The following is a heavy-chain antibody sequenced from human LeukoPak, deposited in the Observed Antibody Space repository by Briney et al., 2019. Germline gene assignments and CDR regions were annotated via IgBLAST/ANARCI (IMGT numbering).Heavy chain of an antibody. CDR2: FDPEDGET. D-gene: IGHD6-13*01. Sequence: ASVKVSCKVSGYTLTELSMHWVRQAPGKGLEWMGGFDPEDGETIYAQKFQGRVAMTEDTSTDTAYMELSSLRSEDTAVYYCATALPSSSSLFNLGYWGQGTLVTVSS. V-gene: IGHV1-24*01. J-gene: IGHJ4*02. CDR1: GYTLTELS. CDR3: ATALPSSSSLFNLGY.